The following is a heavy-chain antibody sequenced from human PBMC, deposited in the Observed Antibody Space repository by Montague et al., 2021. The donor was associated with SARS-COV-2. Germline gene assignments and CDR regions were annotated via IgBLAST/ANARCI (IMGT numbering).Heavy chain of an antibody. D-gene: IGHD3-10*01. Sequence: SETLSLTCTVSGGSISSYYWSWIRQPPGKGLEWIGYIYYSGSTNXNPSLKSRVTISVDTSKNQFSLKLSSVTAADTAVYYCARHDNSGTYPMDVWGQGTTVTVSS. CDR1: GGSISSYY. J-gene: IGHJ6*02. CDR3: ARHDNSGTYPMDV. V-gene: IGHV4-59*08. CDR2: IYYSGST.